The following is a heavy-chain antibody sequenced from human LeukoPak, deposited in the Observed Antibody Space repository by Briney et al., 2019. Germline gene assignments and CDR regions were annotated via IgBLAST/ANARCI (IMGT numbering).Heavy chain of an antibody. CDR1: GFTFDDYG. CDR3: ARDRHINSWSNDRFDY. Sequence: GGSLRLSCAASGFTFDDYGMSWVRQAPGKGLEWVSGINWNGGSTGYADSVKGRFTISRDNAETSLYLQMNSLRAEDTAIYYCARDRHINSWSNDRFDYWGQGALVTVSS. CDR2: INWNGGST. D-gene: IGHD6-13*01. V-gene: IGHV3-20*04. J-gene: IGHJ4*02.